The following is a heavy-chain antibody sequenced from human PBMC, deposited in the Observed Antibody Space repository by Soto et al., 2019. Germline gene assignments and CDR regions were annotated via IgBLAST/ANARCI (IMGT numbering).Heavy chain of an antibody. CDR2: INSDGSST. V-gene: IGHV3-74*01. J-gene: IGHJ6*03. Sequence: GGSLRLSCAASGFTFSSYWMHWVRQAPGKGLVWVSRINSDGSSTSYADSVKGRFTISRDNAKNTLYLQMNSLRAEDTAVYYCASEHGDYYCSASYYYYYMDVWGKGTTVTVSS. CDR1: GFTFSSYW. CDR3: ASEHGDYYCSASYYYYYMDV. D-gene: IGHD3-10*01.